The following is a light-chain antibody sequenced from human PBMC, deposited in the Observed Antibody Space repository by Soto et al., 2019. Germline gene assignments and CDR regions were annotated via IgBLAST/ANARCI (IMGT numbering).Light chain of an antibody. CDR2: DVS. Sequence: QSALTQPASVSGSPGQSITISCTGTSSDVGGYNYVSWYQQHPGKAPKLMIYDVSNRPSGVSSRFSGSKSGNTASLTISGLQAEDEADYYCSSYTSSSTLLYVFGTGNKLTVL. CDR1: SSDVGGYNY. CDR3: SSYTSSSTLLYV. J-gene: IGLJ1*01. V-gene: IGLV2-14*01.